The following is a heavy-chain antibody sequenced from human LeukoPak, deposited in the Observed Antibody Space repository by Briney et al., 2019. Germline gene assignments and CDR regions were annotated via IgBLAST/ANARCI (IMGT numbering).Heavy chain of an antibody. J-gene: IGHJ6*03. CDR2: IYYSGST. Sequence: PSETLSLTCTVSGGSISSYYWSWIRQPPGKGLEWIGYIYYSGSTNYNPSLKSRVTISVDTSKNQFSLKLSSVTAADTAVYYCARVVHYDSSGYYYRPYYYYMDVWGKGTTVTVSS. V-gene: IGHV4-59*01. D-gene: IGHD3-22*01. CDR1: GGSISSYY. CDR3: ARVVHYDSSGYYYRPYYYYMDV.